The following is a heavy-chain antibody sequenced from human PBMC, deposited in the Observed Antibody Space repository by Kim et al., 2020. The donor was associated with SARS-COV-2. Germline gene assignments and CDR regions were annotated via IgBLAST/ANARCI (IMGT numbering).Heavy chain of an antibody. J-gene: IGHJ4*02. CDR1: GDSVSSNGVT. CDR2: TYYRSKWNN. CDR3: ARDHPRCYSCFDY. D-gene: IGHD2-21*01. V-gene: IGHV6-1*01. Sequence: SQTLSLTCAISGDSVSSNGVTWNWIRQSPSRGLEWLGRTYYRSKWNNDYAASVKSRIIINADIPKNQISLQLDSVTPDDTAIYYCARDHPRCYSCFDYWGQGTLVTVSS.